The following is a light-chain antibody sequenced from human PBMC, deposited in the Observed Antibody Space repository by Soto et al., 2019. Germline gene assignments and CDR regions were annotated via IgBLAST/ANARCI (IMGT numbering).Light chain of an antibody. V-gene: IGKV1-5*03. CDR2: KAS. Sequence: DIQMTQSPSTLSASVGDRVTITCRASQSVDTCLAWYQQKPGKAPHLLIYKASSLETAVPSRFSGRGSVKEFTLTISSLQPHDFATYYCQLLYRYPWTFGQGTKVEIK. CDR1: QSVDTC. J-gene: IGKJ1*01. CDR3: QLLYRYPWT.